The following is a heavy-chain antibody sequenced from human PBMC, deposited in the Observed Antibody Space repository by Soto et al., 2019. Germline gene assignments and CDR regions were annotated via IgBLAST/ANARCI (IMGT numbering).Heavy chain of an antibody. CDR2: IYPGDSET. CDR3: ATQHPLDSSGWYN. J-gene: IGHJ4*02. V-gene: IGHV5-51*01. D-gene: IGHD6-19*01. CDR1: GYTFINNW. Sequence: GESLKISCQASGYTFINNWLGWVRQMPGKGLEWLGIIYPGDSETRYSPSFQGQVTISADRSISTAYLQWSSLKASDTAIYYCATQHPLDSSGWYNWGQGTLVTVS.